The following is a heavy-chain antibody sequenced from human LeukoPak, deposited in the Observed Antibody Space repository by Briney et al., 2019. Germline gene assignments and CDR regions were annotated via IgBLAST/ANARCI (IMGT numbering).Heavy chain of an antibody. J-gene: IGHJ6*03. V-gene: IGHV4-61*02. Sequence: SETLSLTCTVSGGSISSGSYYWSWIRQPAGKGLELIGRIYTSGSTNYNPSLKSRVTISVDTSKNQFSLKLSSVTAADTAVYYCAREGSSYYYYMDVWGKGTTVTVSS. CDR1: GGSISSGSYY. D-gene: IGHD6-6*01. CDR2: IYTSGST. CDR3: AREGSSYYYYMDV.